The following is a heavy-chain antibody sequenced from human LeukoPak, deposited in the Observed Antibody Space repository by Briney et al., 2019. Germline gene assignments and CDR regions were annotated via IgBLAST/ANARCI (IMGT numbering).Heavy chain of an antibody. CDR1: GFTFSSYA. CDR3: AKVRGVLHY. V-gene: IGHV3-23*01. Sequence: GGSLTLFCAASGFTFSSYAMSWVRQAPGKGLEWVSNLSGSSASTYYADSVKGRFTISRDNSMNPLYLKMNGLRAEDTAVYYCAKVRGVLHYWGQGTLVTVSS. D-gene: IGHD3-10*01. J-gene: IGHJ4*02. CDR2: LSGSSAST.